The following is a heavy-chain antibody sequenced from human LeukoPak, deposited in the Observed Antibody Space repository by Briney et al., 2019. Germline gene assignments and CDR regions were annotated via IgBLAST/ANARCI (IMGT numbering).Heavy chain of an antibody. CDR1: GGTFSSYA. D-gene: IGHD2-2*01. V-gene: IGHV1-69*13. CDR2: IIPIFGTA. J-gene: IGHJ6*02. CDR3: ALGYCSSTSCPYYYYGMDV. Sequence: SVRVSCKASGGTFSSYAISWVRQAPGQGLEWMGGIIPIFGTANYAQKFQGRVTITADESTSTAYMELSSLRSEDTAVYYCALGYCSSTSCPYYYYGMDVWGQGTTVTVSS.